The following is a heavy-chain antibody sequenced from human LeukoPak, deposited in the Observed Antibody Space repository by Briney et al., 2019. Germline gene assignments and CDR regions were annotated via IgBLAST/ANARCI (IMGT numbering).Heavy chain of an antibody. D-gene: IGHD3-22*01. J-gene: IGHJ4*02. Sequence: SETLSLTCAVYGGSFSGYYWSWIRQPPGKGLEWIGEINHSGSTNYNPSLKSRVTISVDTSKNQFSLKLSSVTAADTAVYYCAISSGYLNYWGQGTLVTVSS. CDR1: GGSFSGYY. CDR2: INHSGST. V-gene: IGHV4-34*01. CDR3: AISSGYLNY.